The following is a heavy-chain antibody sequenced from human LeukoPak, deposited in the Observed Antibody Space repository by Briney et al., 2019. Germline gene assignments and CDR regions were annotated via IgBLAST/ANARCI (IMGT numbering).Heavy chain of an antibody. Sequence: SETLSLTCTVSGGSIGSYYWSWIRQPPGKGMEWMGYIHYSGSPNHHPSLKSRVTISIDTSKNQTSLRLTSVTAADTAVYYCAGYGNYWDWYFDLWGRGTLVTVSS. J-gene: IGHJ2*01. V-gene: IGHV4-59*01. CDR2: IHYSGSP. CDR3: AGYGNYWDWYFDL. CDR1: GGSIGSYY. D-gene: IGHD4-11*01.